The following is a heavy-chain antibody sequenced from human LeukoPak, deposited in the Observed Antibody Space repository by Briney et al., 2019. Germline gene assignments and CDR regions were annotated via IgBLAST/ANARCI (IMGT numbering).Heavy chain of an antibody. D-gene: IGHD1-26*01. CDR1: GGTFSSYA. V-gene: IGHV1-69*04. Sequence: SVKVSCKASGGTFSSYAISWVRQAPGQGLEWMGRIIPILGIANYAQKFQGRVTITADKSTSTAYMELSSLRSEDTAVYYCARDRYSIVGATNPYYFDYWGQGTLVTVSS. CDR3: ARDRYSIVGATNPYYFDY. CDR2: IIPILGIA. J-gene: IGHJ4*02.